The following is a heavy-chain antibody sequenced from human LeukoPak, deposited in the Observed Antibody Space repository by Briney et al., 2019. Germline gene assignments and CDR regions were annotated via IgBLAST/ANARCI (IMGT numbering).Heavy chain of an antibody. CDR1: GGSISSSSYY. Sequence: SETLSLTCTVSGGSISSSSYYWGWIRQPPGKGLEWIGSIYYSGSTYYNPSLKSRVTISVDTSKNQFSLKLSSVTAADTAVYYCARPGLVGGPAAGHDAFDIWGQGTMVTVSS. D-gene: IGHD2-2*01. CDR2: IYYSGST. CDR3: ARPGLVGGPAAGHDAFDI. V-gene: IGHV4-39*01. J-gene: IGHJ3*02.